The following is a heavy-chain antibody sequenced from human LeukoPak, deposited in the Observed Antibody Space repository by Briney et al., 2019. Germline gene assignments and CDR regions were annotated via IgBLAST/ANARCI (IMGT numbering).Heavy chain of an antibody. Sequence: SETLSLICTVSGGSISSYYWSWIRQPPGKGLEWIGYIYYSGSTNYNPSLKSRVTISVDTSKNQFSLKLSSVTAADTAVYYCARQGSGYGLDYWGQGTLVTVSS. CDR2: IYYSGST. D-gene: IGHD5-12*01. CDR1: GGSISSYY. CDR3: ARQGSGYGLDY. V-gene: IGHV4-59*08. J-gene: IGHJ4*02.